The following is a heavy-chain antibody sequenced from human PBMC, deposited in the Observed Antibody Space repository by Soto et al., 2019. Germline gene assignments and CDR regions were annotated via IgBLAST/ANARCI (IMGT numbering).Heavy chain of an antibody. V-gene: IGHV3-48*01. CDR1: GFTFSTYS. D-gene: IGHD6-19*01. J-gene: IGHJ4*02. CDR2: ISSSSSTI. Sequence: EVQLVESGGGLVQPGGSLRLSCAASGFTFSTYSMNWVRQAPGKGLEWVSYISSSSSTIYYADSVKGRFTISRDNAKNALYLQMNSLRAEYTAVYYCARAPVWGGGCFDFWGQVTLVTVAS. CDR3: ARAPVWGGGCFDF.